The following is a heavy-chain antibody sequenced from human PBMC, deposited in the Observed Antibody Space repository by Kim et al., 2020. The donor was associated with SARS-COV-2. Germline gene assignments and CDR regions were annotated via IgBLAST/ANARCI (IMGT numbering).Heavy chain of an antibody. J-gene: IGHJ5*02. D-gene: IGHD3-10*01. CDR2: T. V-gene: IGHV4-31*02. Sequence: TRANPALKSRVTISVDTSKNQFSLKLSSVTAADTAVYYCARGFIRNWFDPWGQGTLVTVSS. CDR3: ARGFIRNWFDP.